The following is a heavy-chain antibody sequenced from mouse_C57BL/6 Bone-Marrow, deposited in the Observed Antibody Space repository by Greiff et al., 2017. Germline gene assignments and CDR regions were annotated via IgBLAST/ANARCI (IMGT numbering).Heavy chain of an antibody. CDR1: GYTFTDYY. CDR3: ARFGKGDYFDY. Sequence: EVQLQQSGPVLVKPGASVKMSCKASGYTFTDYYMNWVKQSHGKSLEWIGVINPYNGGTSYNQKFEGKATLTVDKSSSTAYMELNSLTSEDSAVYYCARFGKGDYFDYWGQGTTLTVSS. J-gene: IGHJ2*01. D-gene: IGHD4-1*01. CDR2: INPYNGGT. V-gene: IGHV1-19*01.